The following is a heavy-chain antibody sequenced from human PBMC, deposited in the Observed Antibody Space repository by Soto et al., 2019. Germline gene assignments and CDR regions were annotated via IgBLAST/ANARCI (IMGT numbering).Heavy chain of an antibody. J-gene: IGHJ4*02. CDR3: AREWATVTILDY. Sequence: ASVKVSCKASGYTFTSYGISWVRQAPGQGLEWMGWISAYNGNTNYAQKLQGRVTMTTDTSTSTAYMELKSLRSDDTAVYYCAREWATVTILDYWGQGTLVTVSS. CDR1: GYTFTSYG. CDR2: ISAYNGNT. D-gene: IGHD4-17*01. V-gene: IGHV1-18*04.